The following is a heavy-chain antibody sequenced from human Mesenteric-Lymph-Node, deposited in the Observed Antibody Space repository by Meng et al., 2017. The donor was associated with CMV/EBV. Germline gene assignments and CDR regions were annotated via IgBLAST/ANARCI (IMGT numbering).Heavy chain of an antibody. CDR1: GGTFSSYA. Sequence: ASVKVSCKASGGTFSSYAISWVRQAPGQGLEWMGWISVYNGNSENAQNLQGRVTMTTDSSTSTAYLELRSLRSDDTAVYYCARDHVRLGGSSFKHAFDIWGQGTMVTVSS. CDR3: ARDHVRLGGSSFKHAFDI. V-gene: IGHV1-18*01. D-gene: IGHD1-26*01. CDR2: ISVYNGNS. J-gene: IGHJ3*02.